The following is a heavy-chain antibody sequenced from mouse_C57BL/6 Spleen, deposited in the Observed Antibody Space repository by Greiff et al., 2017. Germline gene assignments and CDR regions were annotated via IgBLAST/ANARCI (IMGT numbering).Heavy chain of an antibody. CDR3: AREGGNLVDTFDY. D-gene: IGHD2-1*01. CDR2: ISDGGSYT. Sequence: EVQLQQSGGGLVKPGGSLKLSCAASGFTFSSYAMSWVRQTPEKRLEWVATISDGGSYTYYPDNVKGRFTISRDNAKNNLYLQMSHLKSEDTAMYYCAREGGNLVDTFDYWGQGTTLTVSS. J-gene: IGHJ2*01. CDR1: GFTFSSYA. V-gene: IGHV5-4*01.